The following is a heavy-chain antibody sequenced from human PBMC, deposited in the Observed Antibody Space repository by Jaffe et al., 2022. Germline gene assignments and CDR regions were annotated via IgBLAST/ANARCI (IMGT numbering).Heavy chain of an antibody. CDR1: GYTFTSYG. V-gene: IGHV1-18*01. CDR3: ARDYEGYSSSWNVGYFDY. Sequence: QVQLVQSGAEVKKPGASVKVSCKASGYTFTSYGISWVRQAPGQGLEWMGWISAYNGNTNYAQKLQGRVTMTTDTSTSTAYMELRSLRSDDTAVYYCARDYEGYSSSWNVGYFDYWGQGTLVTVSS. D-gene: IGHD6-13*01. CDR2: ISAYNGNT. J-gene: IGHJ4*02.